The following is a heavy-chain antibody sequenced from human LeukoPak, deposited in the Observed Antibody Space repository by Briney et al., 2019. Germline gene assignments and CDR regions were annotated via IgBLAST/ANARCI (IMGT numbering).Heavy chain of an antibody. D-gene: IGHD2-2*01. Sequence: SETLSLTCAVYGGSFSGYYWSWIRQPPGKGLEWLGEINHSGSTNYNPSLKSRVTISVDTSKNQFSLKLSSVTAADTAVYYCARGGGIVVVPAASSIKFDPWGQGTLVTVSS. V-gene: IGHV4-34*01. J-gene: IGHJ5*02. CDR1: GGSFSGYY. CDR2: INHSGST. CDR3: ARGGGIVVVPAASSIKFDP.